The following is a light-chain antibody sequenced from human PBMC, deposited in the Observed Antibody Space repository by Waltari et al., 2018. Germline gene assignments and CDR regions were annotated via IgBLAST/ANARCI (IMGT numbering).Light chain of an antibody. CDR1: QNITTH. CDR2: KAS. CDR3: HQYDAYPLT. J-gene: IGKJ4*01. Sequence: TKPPSPRPELLGTEAPTPCRPSQNITTHLAWYQQKPGKAPKLIIYKASTLENGVPSRFGGSGSGTDFTLTISSLQPDDFATYYCHQYDAYPLTFGGGSKVEVK. V-gene: IGKV1-5*03.